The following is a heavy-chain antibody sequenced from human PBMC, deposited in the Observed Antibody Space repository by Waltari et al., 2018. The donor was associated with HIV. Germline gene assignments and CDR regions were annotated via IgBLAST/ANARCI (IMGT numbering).Heavy chain of an antibody. V-gene: IGHV1-69*06. D-gene: IGHD3-16*01. CDR3: ARDHGGGAAAGGPPYQYYLDV. Sequence: EYMGGIIPVLVGSTNYAQKFQETVTITADTSTNTVYMALSSLRSDDTALYYCARDHGGGAAAGGPPYQYYLDVWGQGTSVTVSS. CDR2: IIPVLVGST. J-gene: IGHJ6*02.